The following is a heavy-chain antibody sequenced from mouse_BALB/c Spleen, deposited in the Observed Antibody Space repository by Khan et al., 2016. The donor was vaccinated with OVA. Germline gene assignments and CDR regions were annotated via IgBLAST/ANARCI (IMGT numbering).Heavy chain of an antibody. CDR2: INPSNGGT. CDR3: TRSGYGSFAY. V-gene: IGHV1S81*02. Sequence: QVQLQQPGAELVKPGASVKLSCKASGYTFTSYYMYWVKQRPGQGLEWIGEINPSNGGTNFNEKFKSKATLTVDKSSSTAYMRLSSLTSEDSAVYYCTRSGYGSFAYWDQGTLVTVSA. J-gene: IGHJ3*01. D-gene: IGHD2-2*01. CDR1: GYTFTSYY.